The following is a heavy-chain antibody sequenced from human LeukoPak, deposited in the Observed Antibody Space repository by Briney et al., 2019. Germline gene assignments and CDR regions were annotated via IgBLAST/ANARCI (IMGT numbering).Heavy chain of an antibody. CDR1: GFTFSSYS. Sequence: GGSLRLSCAASGFTFSSYSMNWVRQAPGKGLEWVSGISPSGDITYYTDSVRGRFTISRDNFKNTLSLQVNSLRAEDTAMYYCAKDDDWGRYKHWGQGTLVTVSS. J-gene: IGHJ1*01. CDR2: ISPSGDIT. V-gene: IGHV3-23*01. D-gene: IGHD3-16*01. CDR3: AKDDDWGRYKH.